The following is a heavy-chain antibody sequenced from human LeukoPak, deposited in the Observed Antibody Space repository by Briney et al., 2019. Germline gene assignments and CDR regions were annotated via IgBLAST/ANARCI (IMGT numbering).Heavy chain of an antibody. V-gene: IGHV5-51*01. Sequence: GESLKISCKGSGYSFTSYWIGWVRQMPGKGLEWMGIIYPGDSDTRYSPSFQGQVTISADKSISTAYLQWSSLKASDTAMYYCARRCYVYDSSGYSDDAFDIWGQGTMVTVSS. CDR1: GYSFTSYW. CDR2: IYPGDSDT. CDR3: ARRCYVYDSSGYSDDAFDI. J-gene: IGHJ3*02. D-gene: IGHD3-22*01.